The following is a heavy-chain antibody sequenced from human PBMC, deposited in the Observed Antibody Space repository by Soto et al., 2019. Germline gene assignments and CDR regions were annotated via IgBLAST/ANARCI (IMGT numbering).Heavy chain of an antibody. CDR3: ARGEVLLWFGESPYYYYYMDV. Sequence: GGSLRLSCAASGFTFSSYWMHWVHQAPGKGLVWVSRINSDGSSTSYADSVKGRFTISRDNAKNTLYLQMNSLRAEDTAVYYCARGEVLLWFGESPYYYYYMDVWGKGTTVTVSS. V-gene: IGHV3-74*01. J-gene: IGHJ6*03. CDR2: INSDGSST. D-gene: IGHD3-10*01. CDR1: GFTFSSYW.